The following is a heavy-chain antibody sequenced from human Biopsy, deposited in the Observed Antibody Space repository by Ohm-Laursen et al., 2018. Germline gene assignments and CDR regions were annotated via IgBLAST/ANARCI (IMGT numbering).Heavy chain of an antibody. CDR3: ARESALKWYQSLSYFNGMDV. J-gene: IGHJ6*02. CDR2: ISNRRSDI. Sequence: SLRVSCPASFFILSTYTMNSVRPAPGGGLAWVSCISNRRSDIYYADSVKGRFTISSDNAKNSLFLHMNSLTAEDTAVYYCARESALKWYQSLSYFNGMDVWGQGTTVTVSS. CDR1: FFILSTYT. V-gene: IGHV3-21*01. D-gene: IGHD2-2*01.